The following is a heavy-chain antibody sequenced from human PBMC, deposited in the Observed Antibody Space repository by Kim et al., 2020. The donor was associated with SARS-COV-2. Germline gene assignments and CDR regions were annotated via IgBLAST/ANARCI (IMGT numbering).Heavy chain of an antibody. CDR1: GFTFSSYG. J-gene: IGHJ4*02. V-gene: IGHV3-30*18. CDR3: AKDFAPWGSSRGEGYFDY. D-gene: IGHD6-13*01. Sequence: GGSLRLSCAASGFTFSSYGMHWVRQAPGKGLEWVAVISYDGSNKYYADSVKGRFTISRDNSKNTLYLQMNSLRAEDTAVYYCAKDFAPWGSSRGEGYFDYWGQGTLVTVSS. CDR2: ISYDGSNK.